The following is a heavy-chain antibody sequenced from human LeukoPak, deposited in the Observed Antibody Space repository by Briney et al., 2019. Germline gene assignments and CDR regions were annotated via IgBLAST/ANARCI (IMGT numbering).Heavy chain of an antibody. V-gene: IGHV3-48*04. Sequence: PGGSLRLSCAASGFTFNIYTMNWVRQAPGKGLEWVSYISDSSDTIYYADSVKGRFTISRDNAKNSLYLQMNSLRAEDTAVYYCARDVGSGWFDYWGQGTLVTVSS. CDR3: ARDVGSGWFDY. CDR2: ISDSSDTI. CDR1: GFTFNIYT. J-gene: IGHJ4*02. D-gene: IGHD6-19*01.